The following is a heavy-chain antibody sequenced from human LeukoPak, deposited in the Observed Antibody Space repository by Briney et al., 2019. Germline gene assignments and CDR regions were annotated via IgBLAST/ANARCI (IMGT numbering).Heavy chain of an antibody. D-gene: IGHD5-24*01. J-gene: IGHJ6*02. CDR2: IYYSGST. CDR1: GGFISSYY. V-gene: IGHV4-59*08. CDR3: ARLPIRANYYYYGMDV. Sequence: PSETLSLTCTVSGGFISSYYWSWIRQPPGKGLEWIGYIYYSGSTNYNPSLKSRVTISVDTSKNQFSLKLSSVTAADTAVYYCARLPIRANYYYYGMDVWGQGTTVTVSS.